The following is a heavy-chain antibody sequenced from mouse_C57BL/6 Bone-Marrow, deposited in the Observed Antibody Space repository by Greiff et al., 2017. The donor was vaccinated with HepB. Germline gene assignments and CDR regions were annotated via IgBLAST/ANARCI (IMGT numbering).Heavy chain of an antibody. J-gene: IGHJ2*01. Sequence: VKLQQPGAELVRPGTSVKLSCKASGYTFTSYWMHWVKQRPGQGLEWIGVIDPSDSYTNYNQKFKGKATLTVDTSSSTAYMQLSSLTSEDSAVYYCARSILRLYYFDYWGQGTTLTVSS. CDR2: IDPSDSYT. CDR1: GYTFTSYW. D-gene: IGHD1-1*01. V-gene: IGHV1-59*01. CDR3: ARSILRLYYFDY.